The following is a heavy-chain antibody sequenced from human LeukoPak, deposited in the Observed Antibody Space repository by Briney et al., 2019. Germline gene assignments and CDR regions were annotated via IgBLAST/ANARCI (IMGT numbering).Heavy chain of an antibody. V-gene: IGHV3-23*01. Sequence: GGSLRLSCAVSGITLSNYGMSWFRQAPGKGLEWVAGISGSGGRTNYADSVKGRFTVSRDNPKNTLYLQMNSLRAEDTAVYFCAKRGVVIRVILVGFHKEANYFDSWGQGALVTVSS. CDR1: GITLSNYG. CDR3: AKRGVVIRVILVGFHKEANYFDS. CDR2: ISGSGGRT. D-gene: IGHD3-22*01. J-gene: IGHJ4*02.